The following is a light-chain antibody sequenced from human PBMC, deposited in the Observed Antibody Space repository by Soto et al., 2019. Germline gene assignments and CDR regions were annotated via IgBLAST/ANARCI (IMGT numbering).Light chain of an antibody. CDR2: ADS. J-gene: IGKJ2*01. Sequence: DIQMPQSPYSLSASVGDRVTITCRARQGVSAYLLWYQQRQGTPPKLLTYADSNLVSGVPSRFSGSGSGTTFTLTISSLQPEDFSTYYCQQSYKTPHTFGQGTKLETK. CDR3: QQSYKTPHT. V-gene: IGKV1-39*01. CDR1: QGVSAY.